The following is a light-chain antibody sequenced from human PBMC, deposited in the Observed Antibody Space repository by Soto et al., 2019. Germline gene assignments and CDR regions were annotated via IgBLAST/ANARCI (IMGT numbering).Light chain of an antibody. V-gene: IGKV3-20*01. CDR1: QSVSSSY. CDR3: QQYGSSPTWT. CDR2: GAS. J-gene: IGKJ1*01. Sequence: EIVLTQSPGTLSLSPGERATLSCRASQSVSSSYLAWYQQKPGQAPRLLIYGASRRATGIPDRFSGRESGTDFTLTITTLEPEDFAVYYCQQYGSSPTWTFGQGTKVDIK.